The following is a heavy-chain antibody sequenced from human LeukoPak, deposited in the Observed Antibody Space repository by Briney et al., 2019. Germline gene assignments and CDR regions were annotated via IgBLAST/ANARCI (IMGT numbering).Heavy chain of an antibody. V-gene: IGHV1-46*03. CDR3: ARNFGWWELLSWFDP. CDR2: INPSGGST. D-gene: IGHD1-26*01. J-gene: IGHJ5*02. Sequence: ASVKVSCKASGYTFTSYYMHWVRQAPGQGLEWMGIINPSGGSTSYAQKFQGRVTMTRDTSTSTVYMELSSLRSEDTAVYYCARNFGWWELLSWFDPWGQGTLVTVSS. CDR1: GYTFTSYY.